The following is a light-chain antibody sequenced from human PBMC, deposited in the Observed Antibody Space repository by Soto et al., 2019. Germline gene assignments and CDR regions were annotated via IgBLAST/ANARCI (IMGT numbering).Light chain of an antibody. V-gene: IGLV2-14*01. J-gene: IGLJ1*01. Sequence: QSVLTQPASVSGSPGQSITISCTGTSSDVGGYNYVSWYQQHPGKAPKLMIYEVRNRPSGVSNRFSGSKSGTTASLTISGLQAEDEADYYCSSYTITSTYVFGTGTKLTVL. CDR3: SSYTITSTYV. CDR1: SSDVGGYNY. CDR2: EVR.